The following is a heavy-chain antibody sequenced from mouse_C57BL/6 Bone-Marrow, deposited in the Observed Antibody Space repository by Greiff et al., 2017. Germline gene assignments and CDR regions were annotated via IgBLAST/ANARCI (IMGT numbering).Heavy chain of an antibody. Sequence: QVQLQQSGAELVRPGTSVQVSCKASGYAFTNYLIEWVKQRPGQGLEWIGVINPGSGGTNYNEKFKGKATLTAEKSSSTAYMQLSSLTSEDSAVYFCARSDYYGSSLDYWGQGTTLTVSS. D-gene: IGHD1-1*01. CDR2: INPGSGGT. J-gene: IGHJ2*01. V-gene: IGHV1-54*01. CDR1: GYAFTNYL. CDR3: ARSDYYGSSLDY.